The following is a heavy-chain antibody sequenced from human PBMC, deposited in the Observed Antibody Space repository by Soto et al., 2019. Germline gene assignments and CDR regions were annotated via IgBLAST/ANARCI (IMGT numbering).Heavy chain of an antibody. CDR2: INAANGDT. CDR3: ARKDYYGSGSYHFDS. V-gene: IGHV1-3*01. D-gene: IGHD3-10*01. J-gene: IGHJ4*02. CDR1: GYTFTSFP. Sequence: QVHLVPSGAEVKKPGPSVRASSQASGYTFTSFPIHWVRQSSGQRLEWMGWINAANGDTGYSQKFQGRVTMTRDTSASTASMELSSLTSEDTAVYFCARKDYYGSGSYHFDSWGQGTLVTVSS.